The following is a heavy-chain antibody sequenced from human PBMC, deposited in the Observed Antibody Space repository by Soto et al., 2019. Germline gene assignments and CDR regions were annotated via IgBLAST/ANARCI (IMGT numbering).Heavy chain of an antibody. D-gene: IGHD5-18*01. CDR2: YIAMLGTP. CDR3: ARGAMANFDY. CDR1: GGTFGSQG. J-gene: IGHJ4*02. Sequence: ASVKVSCKASGGTFGSQGIAWVRQAPGQGLEWMGGYIAMLGTPTYAKKVQGRATISADESLTSSYLELRSLRSEDTGVYFCARGAMANFDYWGQGTVVTVSS. V-gene: IGHV1-69*13.